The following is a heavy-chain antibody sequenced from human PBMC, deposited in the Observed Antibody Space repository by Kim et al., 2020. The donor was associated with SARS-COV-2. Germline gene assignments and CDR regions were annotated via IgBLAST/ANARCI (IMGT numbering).Heavy chain of an antibody. D-gene: IGHD6-6*01. CDR2: IGTAGDT. V-gene: IGHV3-13*01. Sequence: GGSLRLSCAASGFTFSSYDMHWVRQATGKGLEWVSAIGTAGDTYYPGSVKGRFTISRENAKNSLYLQMNSLRAGDTAVYYCARGDSSSGAFDIWGQGTMVTVSS. CDR3: ARGDSSSGAFDI. J-gene: IGHJ3*02. CDR1: GFTFSSYD.